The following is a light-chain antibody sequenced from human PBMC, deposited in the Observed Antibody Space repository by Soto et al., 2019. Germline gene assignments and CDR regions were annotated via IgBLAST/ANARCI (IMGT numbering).Light chain of an antibody. CDR2: GAS. Sequence: DIQMTQSPSSLSASVGDRVTITCRASQSISSYLNWYQQKPGKAPKLLIYGASSLQSGVPSRFSGSGSGTDFTLTISSLQPEDFATYYCQQSYSNSYTFGQGTKLEIK. J-gene: IGKJ2*01. CDR3: QQSYSNSYT. V-gene: IGKV1-39*01. CDR1: QSISSY.